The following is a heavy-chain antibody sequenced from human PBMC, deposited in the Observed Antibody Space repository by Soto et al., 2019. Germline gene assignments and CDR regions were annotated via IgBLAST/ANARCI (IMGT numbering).Heavy chain of an antibody. D-gene: IGHD2-15*01. V-gene: IGHV3-23*01. CDR2: ISGSGGST. J-gene: IGHJ4*02. CDR3: AKSGVAAIYISPFDY. Sequence: GGSLRLSCAASGFTFSSYAMSWVRQAPGKGLEWVSAISGSGGSTYYADSVKGRFTISRDNSKNTLYLQMNSLRAEDTAVYYCAKSGVAAIYISPFDYWGQGTLVTVSS. CDR1: GFTFSSYA.